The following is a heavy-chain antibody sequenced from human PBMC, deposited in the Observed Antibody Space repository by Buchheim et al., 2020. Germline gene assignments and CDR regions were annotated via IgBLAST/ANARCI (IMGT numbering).Heavy chain of an antibody. CDR2: IIPILGIV. J-gene: IGHJ4*02. CDR1: GGTFSNYA. CDR3: GSDSSGGSCYDRCGFDY. D-gene: IGHD2-15*01. V-gene: IGHV1-69*04. Sequence: QVQLVQSGAEVKKPGSSVKVSCKASGGTFSNYAFSWVRQAPGQGLEWMGRIIPILGIVNSAQKFQGRVTITADTSTSTAYMELSSLGSDDTAVYYCGSDSSGGSCYDRCGFDYWGQGTL.